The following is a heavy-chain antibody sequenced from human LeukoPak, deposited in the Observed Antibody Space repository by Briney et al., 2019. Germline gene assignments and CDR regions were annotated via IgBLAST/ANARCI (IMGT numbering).Heavy chain of an antibody. J-gene: IGHJ5*02. D-gene: IGHD3-3*01. CDR2: INPNSGGT. V-gene: IGHV1-2*02. CDR1: GYTFTGYY. CDR3: ARESISDFWSGRGWFDP. Sequence: ASVKVSCKASGYTFTGYYMHWVRQAPGQGLEWMGWINPNSGGTNYAQKFQGRVTMTRDTSISIAYMELSRLRSDDTAVYYCARESISDFWSGRGWFDPWGQGTLVTVSS.